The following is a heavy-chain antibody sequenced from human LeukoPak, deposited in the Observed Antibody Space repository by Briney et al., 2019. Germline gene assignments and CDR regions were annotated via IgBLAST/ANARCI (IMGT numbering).Heavy chain of an antibody. CDR3: ARAGGSGSYYTDY. CDR1: GGSISSGGYY. Sequence: PSETLSLTCTVSGGSISSGGYYWSWIRQHPGKGLEWIGYIYYSGSTYYNPSLKSRVTISLDTSKNQFSLKLSSVTAAGTAVYYCARAGGSGSYYTDYWGQGTLVTVSS. CDR2: IYYSGST. D-gene: IGHD3-10*01. J-gene: IGHJ4*02. V-gene: IGHV4-31*03.